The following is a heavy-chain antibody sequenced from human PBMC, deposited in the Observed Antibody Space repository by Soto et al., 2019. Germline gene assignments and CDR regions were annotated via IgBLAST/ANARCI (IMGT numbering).Heavy chain of an antibody. Sequence: QVQLVESGGGLVKPGGSLRLSCAASGFTFSDYYMSWIRQAPGKGLEWVSYISSSSSYTNYADSVKGRFTISRDNAKNSLYLQMNSLRAEDTAVYYCARIRGYSYGPYYYYYGMDVWGQGTTVTVSS. CDR1: GFTFSDYY. D-gene: IGHD5-18*01. V-gene: IGHV3-11*06. CDR3: ARIRGYSYGPYYYYYGMDV. CDR2: ISSSSSYT. J-gene: IGHJ6*02.